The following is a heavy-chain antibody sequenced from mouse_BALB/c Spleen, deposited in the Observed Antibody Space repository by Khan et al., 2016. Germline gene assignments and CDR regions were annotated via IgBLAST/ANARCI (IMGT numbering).Heavy chain of an antibody. Sequence: EVELVESGGGLVQPGGSLRLSCATAGFTLTDYYMSWVRQPPEKALEWLGFIRNKANGYTTEYSASVKGRFTISRDNSQSILYLQMNILRAEDSATYFCAGVAYGSYGYFHVMDYWGQGTSVTVSS. J-gene: IGHJ4*01. D-gene: IGHD2-10*02. CDR1: GFTLTDYY. V-gene: IGHV7-3*02. CDR3: AGVAYGSYGYFHVMDY. CDR2: IRNKANGYTT.